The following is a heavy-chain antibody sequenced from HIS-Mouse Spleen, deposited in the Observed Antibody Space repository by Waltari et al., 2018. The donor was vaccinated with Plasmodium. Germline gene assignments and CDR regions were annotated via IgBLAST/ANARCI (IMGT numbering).Heavy chain of an antibody. CDR1: GFSLRTSGMC. J-gene: IGHJ6*02. CDR3: DV. CDR2: IDWDDDK. V-gene: IGHV2-70*15. Sequence: QVTLRESGPALVKPTQTLTLTCTFSGFSLRTSGMCVSWIRQPPGKALEWLARIDWDDDKYYSTSLKTRLTISKDTATYYCARTTYSSSSAKYYYYGMDVWGQGTTVTVSS. D-gene: IGHD6-6*01.